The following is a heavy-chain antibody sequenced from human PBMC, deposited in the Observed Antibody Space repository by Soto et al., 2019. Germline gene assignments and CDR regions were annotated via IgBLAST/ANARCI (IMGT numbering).Heavy chain of an antibody. V-gene: IGHV1-69*13. CDR2: IIPIFGTA. J-gene: IGHJ4*02. CDR3: ASGYYYDSSGYYQDFDY. Sequence: SVKVSCKASGGTFSSYAISWVRQAPGQGLEWMGGIIPIFGTANYAQKFQGRVTITADESTSTAYMELSSLRSEDTAVYYCASGYYYDSSGYYQDFDYWGQGTLVTVSS. CDR1: GGTFSSYA. D-gene: IGHD3-22*01.